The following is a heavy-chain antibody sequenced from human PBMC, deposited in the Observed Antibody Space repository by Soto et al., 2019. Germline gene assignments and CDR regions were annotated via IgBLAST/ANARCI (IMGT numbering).Heavy chain of an antibody. J-gene: IGHJ5*02. Sequence: GGSLRLSCAASGFTFSDSAMHWVRQAPGKGLEWVGRIRNKANSYATGYAASVTGRFTISRDDSKKTTYLQMNSLKTEDTAVYYCTRKGYGNWFDPWGQGT. CDR1: GFTFSDSA. D-gene: IGHD4-17*01. CDR3: TRKGYGNWFDP. CDR2: IRNKANSYAT. V-gene: IGHV3-73*01.